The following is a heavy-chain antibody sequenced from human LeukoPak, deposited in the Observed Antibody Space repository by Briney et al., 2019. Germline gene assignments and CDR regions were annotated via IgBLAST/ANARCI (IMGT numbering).Heavy chain of an antibody. Sequence: SVKVSCKDSGGTFSSYAISWVRQAPGQGLEWMGGIIPIFGTANYAQKFQGRVTITADESTSTAYMELSSLRSEDTAVYYCARPPGYDFWSGYPPSDYYYGMDVWGQGTTVTVSS. CDR1: GGTFSSYA. J-gene: IGHJ6*02. V-gene: IGHV1-69*13. D-gene: IGHD3-3*01. CDR2: IIPIFGTA. CDR3: ARPPGYDFWSGYPPSDYYYGMDV.